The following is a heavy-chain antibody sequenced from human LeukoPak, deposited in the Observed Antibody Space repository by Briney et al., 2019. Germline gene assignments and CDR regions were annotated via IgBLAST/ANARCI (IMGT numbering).Heavy chain of an antibody. CDR3: AKDAMAVAGNVNWFDP. V-gene: IGHV3-23*01. J-gene: IGHJ5*02. CDR2: ISGSGGST. D-gene: IGHD6-19*01. Sequence: PGGSLRLSCAASGFTFSTHAMNWVRQAPGKGLEWVSGISGSGGSTYYADSMKGRFTISRDNSKNTLYLQMITLRAEDTAVYYCAKDAMAVAGNVNWFDPWGQGTLVTVSS. CDR1: GFTFSTHA.